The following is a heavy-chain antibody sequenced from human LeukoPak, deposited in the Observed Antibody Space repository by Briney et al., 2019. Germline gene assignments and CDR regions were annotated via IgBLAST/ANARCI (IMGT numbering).Heavy chain of an antibody. CDR2: IRYNGNNQ. CDR1: GFTFNNYG. V-gene: IGHV3-30*02. J-gene: IGHJ4*02. D-gene: IGHD2-8*01. CDR3: AIDIVLMVYAQTFDY. Sequence: PGGSLRLSCAASGFTFNNYGMHWVRQAPGKGLEWVAFIRYNGNNQYYADSVKGRFTISRDNSKNTLYLQMNSLRAEDTAVHYCAIDIVLMVYAQTFDYWGQGTLVTVSS.